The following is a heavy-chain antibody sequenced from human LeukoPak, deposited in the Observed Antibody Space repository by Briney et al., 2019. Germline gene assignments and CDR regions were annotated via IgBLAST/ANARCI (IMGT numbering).Heavy chain of an antibody. CDR3: ARDKWNSGWYDDAFDI. D-gene: IGHD6-19*01. V-gene: IGHV3-21*01. CDR2: ISSSSGYI. Sequence: GGSLRLSCAASGFTFSSYSMNWVRQAPGKGLEWVSSISSSSGYIYYADSVKGRFTISRDNAKNSLYLQMNSLRAEDTAVYYCARDKWNSGWYDDAFDIWGQGTLVTVSS. CDR1: GFTFSSYS. J-gene: IGHJ3*02.